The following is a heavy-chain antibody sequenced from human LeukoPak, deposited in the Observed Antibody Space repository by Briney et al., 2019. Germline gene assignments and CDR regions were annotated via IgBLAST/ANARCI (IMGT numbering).Heavy chain of an antibody. CDR1: GFTFSDSG. V-gene: IGHV3-21*05. CDR2: ISSSSSAI. CDR3: ARDLNYYYGMDV. Sequence: GGSLRLSCAASGFTFSDSGMHWVRQAPGKGLEWVSYISSSSSAIHYADSVRGRFTISRDNAKNSLYLQMNSLRAEDTAVYYCARDLNYYYGMDVWGQGTTVTVSS. J-gene: IGHJ6*02.